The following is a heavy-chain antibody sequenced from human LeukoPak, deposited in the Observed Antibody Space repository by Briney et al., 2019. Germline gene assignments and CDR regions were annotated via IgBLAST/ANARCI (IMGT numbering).Heavy chain of an antibody. Sequence: SETLSLTCTVSGGSISSSSYYWGWIRQPPGKGLKWIGSIYYSGSTYYNPSLKSRVTISVDTSKNQFSLKLSSATAADTAVYYCASRYCSSTSCHWFDPWGQGTLVTVSS. V-gene: IGHV4-39*01. CDR3: ASRYCSSTSCHWFDP. J-gene: IGHJ5*02. CDR2: IYYSGST. CDR1: GGSISSSSYY. D-gene: IGHD2-2*01.